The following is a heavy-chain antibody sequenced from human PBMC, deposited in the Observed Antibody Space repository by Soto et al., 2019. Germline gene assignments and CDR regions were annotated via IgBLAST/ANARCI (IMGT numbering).Heavy chain of an antibody. CDR1: GLTFNSYG. V-gene: IGHV3-30*03. CDR3: GTSAAWVRLRVVDH. CDR2: ISYDGTNK. D-gene: IGHD1-1*01. Sequence: QVQLVESGGGVVQPGRSLRLSCVGSGLTFNSYGMHWVRQAPGKGLEWVALISYDGTNKYYADSVKGRFTISRDNSKNPVCRRLERVRAEETGVYYCGTSAAWVRLRVVDHWGQGPLVTVSS. J-gene: IGHJ4*02.